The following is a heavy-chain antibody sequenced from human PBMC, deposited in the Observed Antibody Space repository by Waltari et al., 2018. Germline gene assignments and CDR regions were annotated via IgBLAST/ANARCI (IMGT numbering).Heavy chain of an antibody. CDR2: INPNSGGT. Sequence: VQLVQSGAEVKKPGASVKVHGKSSGYSITGYYMRCVRQAPGQVLEWMGRINPNSGGTNYALKFQGRVTMTRDTSISTAYMELSRLRSDDSAVYYCAITGAASFWDYWGQGTLVTVSS. D-gene: IGHD3-3*01. CDR1: GYSITGYY. V-gene: IGHV1-2*06. J-gene: IGHJ4*02. CDR3: AITGAASFWDY.